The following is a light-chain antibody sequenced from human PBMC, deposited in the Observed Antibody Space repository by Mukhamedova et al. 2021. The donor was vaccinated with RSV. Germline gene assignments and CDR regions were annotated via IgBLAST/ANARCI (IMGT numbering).Light chain of an antibody. CDR3: QQRSN. V-gene: IGKV3-11*01. CDR2: GAS. J-gene: IGKJ3*01. CDR1: QSVNTY. Sequence: PGERATLSCRATQSVNTYLAWYQHKPGQAPRLLINGASNRATGVPARFSGSGSGTDFTLTISCLEPEDFAVYYCQQRSNFGPGT.